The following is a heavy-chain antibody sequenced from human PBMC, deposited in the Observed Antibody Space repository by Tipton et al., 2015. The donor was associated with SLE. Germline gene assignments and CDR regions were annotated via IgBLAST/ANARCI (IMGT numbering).Heavy chain of an antibody. CDR3: LGWFR. J-gene: IGHJ4*02. CDR1: GFTFSYYG. V-gene: IGHV3-33*08. CDR2: IWYDGSDT. Sequence: SLRLSCAASGFTFSYYGMHWVRQAPGKGLEWVAVIWYDGSDTYYADSVKGRFTVSRDNAKNSLFLQMNSLRAEDTAVYYCLGWFRWGQGTLVTVSS. D-gene: IGHD3-10*01.